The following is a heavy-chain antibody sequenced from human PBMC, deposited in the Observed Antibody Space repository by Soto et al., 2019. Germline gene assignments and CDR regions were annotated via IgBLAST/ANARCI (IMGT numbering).Heavy chain of an antibody. CDR3: AREGDSSFPREAYYYYYMDV. CDR1: GFTFSDYY. J-gene: IGHJ6*03. V-gene: IGHV3-11*01. Sequence: GGSLRLSCAASGFTFSDYYMSWIRQAPGKGLEWVSYISSSGSTIYYADSVKGRFTISRDNAKNSLYLQMNSLRAEDTAVYYCAREGDSSFPREAYYYYYMDVWGKGTTVTVSS. CDR2: ISSSGSTI. D-gene: IGHD6-13*01.